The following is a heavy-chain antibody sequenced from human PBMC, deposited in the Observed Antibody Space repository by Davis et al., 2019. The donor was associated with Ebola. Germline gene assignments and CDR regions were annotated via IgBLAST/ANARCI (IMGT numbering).Heavy chain of an antibody. CDR2: MNPNSANT. D-gene: IGHD2-15*01. J-gene: IGHJ6*04. CDR1: RYTYPRYH. V-gene: IGHV1-8*01. CDR3: AREVVVVVAATPSGYYYYGMDV. Sequence: SVPVSRLATRYTYPRYHLHRVRQATRQALEWLGWMNPNSANTGYAQKFQGRVTMTRNTSISTAYMELSSLRSEDTAVYYCAREVVVVVAATPSGYYYYGMDVWGKGTTVTVSS.